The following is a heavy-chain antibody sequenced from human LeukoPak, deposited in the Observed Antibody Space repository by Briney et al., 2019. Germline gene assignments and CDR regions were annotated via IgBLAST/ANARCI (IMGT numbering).Heavy chain of an antibody. Sequence: SETLSLSCAVYGESFSGYYWSWIRQPPGMGLEWIGEINHSVSTNYNPSLKSRVTISVDTSKNQFSLKLSSVTAADTAVYYCARGSSSSWYDPFDYWGQGTLVTVSS. CDR1: GESFSGYY. CDR3: ARGSSSSWYDPFDY. J-gene: IGHJ4*02. CDR2: INHSVST. D-gene: IGHD6-13*01. V-gene: IGHV4-34*01.